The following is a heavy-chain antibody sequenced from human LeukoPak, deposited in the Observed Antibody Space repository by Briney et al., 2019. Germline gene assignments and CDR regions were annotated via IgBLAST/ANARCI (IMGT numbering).Heavy chain of an antibody. Sequence: SETLSLTCAVYGGSFSGYYWSWIRQPPGKGLEWIGEINHSGSTNYNPPLKSRVTISVDTSKNQFSLKLSSVTAADTAVYYCARFHYDSSGYSDYWGQGTLVTVSS. D-gene: IGHD3-22*01. CDR3: ARFHYDSSGYSDY. CDR2: INHSGST. J-gene: IGHJ4*02. CDR1: GGSFSGYY. V-gene: IGHV4-34*01.